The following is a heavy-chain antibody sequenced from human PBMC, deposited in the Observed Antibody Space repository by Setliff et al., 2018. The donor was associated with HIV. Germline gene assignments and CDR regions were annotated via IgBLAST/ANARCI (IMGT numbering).Heavy chain of an antibody. CDR2: IKSKTDGGTT. CDR1: GFTFSTYG. Sequence: GGSLRLSCAASGFTFSTYGMHWVRQAPGKGLEWVGRIKSKTDGGTTDYAAPVKGRFTISRDDSKNTLYLQMNSLKIEDTAVYYCTTGTRLVDWGQGALVTVSS. D-gene: IGHD2-21*01. V-gene: IGHV3-15*07. J-gene: IGHJ4*02. CDR3: TTGTRLVD.